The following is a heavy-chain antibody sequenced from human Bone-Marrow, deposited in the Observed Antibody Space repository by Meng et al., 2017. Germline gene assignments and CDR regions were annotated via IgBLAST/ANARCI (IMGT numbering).Heavy chain of an antibody. J-gene: IGHJ4*02. CDR1: GFTFSDHY. Sequence: SGFTFSDHYMDWVRQAPGKGLEWVGRTRNKANSYTTQYAASVKGRFSVSRDDSKNSLYLQMNSLKIEDTAVYYCARSSSTRDFDYWGQGTLVTVSS. CDR3: ARSSSTRDFDY. D-gene: IGHD2-2*01. CDR2: TRNKANSYTT. V-gene: IGHV3-72*01.